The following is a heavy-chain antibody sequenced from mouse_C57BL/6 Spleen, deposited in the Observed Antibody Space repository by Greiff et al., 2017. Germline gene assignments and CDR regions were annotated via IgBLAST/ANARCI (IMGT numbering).Heavy chain of an antibody. CDR1: GYTFTDHT. V-gene: IGHV1-78*01. CDR2: IYPRDGST. D-gene: IGHD1-1*01. Sequence: LQESDAELVKPGASVKISCKVSGYTFTDHTIHWMKQRPEQGLEWIGYIYPRDGSTTYNEKFKGKATLTADKSSSTAYMQLNSLTSEDSAVYFCAREEDYGSIPYAMDYWGQGTSVTVSS. CDR3: AREEDYGSIPYAMDY. J-gene: IGHJ4*01.